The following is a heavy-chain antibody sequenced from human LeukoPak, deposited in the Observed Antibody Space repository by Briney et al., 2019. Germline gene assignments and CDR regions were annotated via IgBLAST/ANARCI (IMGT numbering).Heavy chain of an antibody. CDR1: GYTFTSYD. CDR3: ARGGDSSSWKYNWFDP. CDR2: MNPNSGNT. V-gene: IGHV1-8*01. D-gene: IGHD6-13*01. J-gene: IGHJ5*02. Sequence: ASVKVSCKASGYTFTSYDINWVRQATGQGLEWMGWMNPNSGNTGYAQKFQGRVTMTRNTSISTAYMELSSLRSEDTAVYYCARGGDSSSWKYNWFDPWGQGTLVTVSS.